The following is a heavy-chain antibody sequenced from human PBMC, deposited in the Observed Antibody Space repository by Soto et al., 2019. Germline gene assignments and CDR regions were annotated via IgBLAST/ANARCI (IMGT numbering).Heavy chain of an antibody. CDR1: GGSFSGYY. D-gene: IGHD3-16*02. V-gene: IGHV4-34*01. J-gene: IGHJ4*02. Sequence: SETLSLTCAVYGGSFSGYYWSWIRQPPGKGLEWIGEINHSGSTNYNPSLKSRVTISVDTSKNQFSLKLSSVTAADTAVYYCARVFKLGGLRYDYIWGSYRSSAPLDYWGQGTLVTVSS. CDR3: ARVFKLGGLRYDYIWGSYRSSAPLDY. CDR2: INHSGST.